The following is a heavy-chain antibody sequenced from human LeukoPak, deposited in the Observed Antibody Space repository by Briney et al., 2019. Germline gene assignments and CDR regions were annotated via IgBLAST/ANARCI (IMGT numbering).Heavy chain of an antibody. CDR1: GFTFSTCA. D-gene: IGHD2-21*01. Sequence: GGSLRLSCAASGFTFSTCAMHWVRQAPGKGLEWVAVISYDGNKKYYADSVKGRFTISRDNSKNTLYLQMISLRAEDTAVYYCARDQGGDGGFDYWGQGILVTVSS. CDR2: ISYDGNKK. J-gene: IGHJ4*02. V-gene: IGHV3-30*04. CDR3: ARDQGGDGGFDY.